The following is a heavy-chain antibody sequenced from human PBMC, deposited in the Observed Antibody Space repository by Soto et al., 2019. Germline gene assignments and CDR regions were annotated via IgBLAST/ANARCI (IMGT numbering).Heavy chain of an antibody. D-gene: IGHD3-10*01. V-gene: IGHV1-8*02. CDR2: MNPNSGNT. CDR3: ARGGILWFGELLDY. CDR1: VDTFTTYG. J-gene: IGHJ4*02. Sequence: GASVKVSCKASVDTFTTYGISWVRQAPGQGLEWMGWMNPNSGNTGYAQKFQGRVTMTRNTSISTAYMELSSLRSEDTAVSYCARGGILWFGELLDYWGQGTLVTV.